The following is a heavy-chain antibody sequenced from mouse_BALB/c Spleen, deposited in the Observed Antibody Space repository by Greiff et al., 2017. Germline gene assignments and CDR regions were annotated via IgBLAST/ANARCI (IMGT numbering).Heavy chain of an antibody. J-gene: IGHJ2*01. D-gene: IGHD4-1*01. V-gene: IGHV2-6-7*01. CDR1: GFSLTGYG. Sequence: QVQLKESGPGLVAPSQSLSITCTVSGFSLTGYGVNWVRQPPGKGLEWLGMIWGDGSTDYNSALKSRLSISKDNSKSQVFLKMNSLQTDDTARYYCARGAITGTFDYWGQGTTLTVSS. CDR2: IWGDGST. CDR3: ARGAITGTFDY.